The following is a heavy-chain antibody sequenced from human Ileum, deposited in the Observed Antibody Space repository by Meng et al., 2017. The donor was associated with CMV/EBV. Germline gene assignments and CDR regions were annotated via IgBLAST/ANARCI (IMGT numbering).Heavy chain of an antibody. CDR3: ARPRNAYDNSGTFKV. V-gene: IGHV5-51*01. CDR1: GYAFSNYW. Sequence: VESLKISCQASGYAFSNYWIGWVRQLPGKGLEWMGIMSPGDSDIRYSPSFLGQVTMSADKSTNTAYLEWRSLQASDTAMYYCARPRNAYDNSGTFKVWGQGTIVTVSS. CDR2: MSPGDSDI. D-gene: IGHD3-9*01. J-gene: IGHJ3*01.